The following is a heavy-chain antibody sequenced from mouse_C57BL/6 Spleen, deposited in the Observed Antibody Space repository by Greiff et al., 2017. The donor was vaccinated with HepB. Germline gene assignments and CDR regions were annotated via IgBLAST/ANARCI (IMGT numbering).Heavy chain of an antibody. CDR3: ARSCYDGYFDV. D-gene: IGHD2-12*01. J-gene: IGHJ1*03. V-gene: IGHV5-4*03. Sequence: EVKVVESGGGLVKPGGSLKLSCAASGFTFSSYAMSWVRQTPEKRLEWVATISDGGSYTYYPDNVKGRFTISRDNAKNNLYLQMSHLKSEDTAMYYCARSCYDGYFDVWGTGTTVTVSS. CDR1: GFTFSSYA. CDR2: ISDGGSYT.